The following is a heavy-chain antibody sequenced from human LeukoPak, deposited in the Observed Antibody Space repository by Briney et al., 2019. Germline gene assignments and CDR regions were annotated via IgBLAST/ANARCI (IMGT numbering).Heavy chain of an antibody. CDR3: AKDEATSGGGLAS. Sequence: PGGSLRLSCAASGFTVSGTHVTWVRQAPQKGLEWVSAMYTGGTTYYADSVTGRFTVSRDTSRNTLFLHMNNLRAEDTAVYYCAKDEATSGGGLASWGQGTLVIVSS. V-gene: IGHV3-53*01. D-gene: IGHD3-16*01. CDR2: MYTGGTT. J-gene: IGHJ5*01. CDR1: GFTVSGTH.